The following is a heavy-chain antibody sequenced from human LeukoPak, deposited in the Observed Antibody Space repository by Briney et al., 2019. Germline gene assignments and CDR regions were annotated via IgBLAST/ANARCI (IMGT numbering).Heavy chain of an antibody. J-gene: IGHJ4*02. D-gene: IGHD6-13*01. Sequence: SETLSLTCTVSGGSISSYYWSWIRQPPGKGLEWIGYIYYSGSTNYNPSLKSRVTISVDTSKNQFSLKLSSVTAADTAVYYCARGGRVGTAAAEDYWGQGTLVTVSS. V-gene: IGHV4-59*01. CDR2: IYYSGST. CDR3: ARGGRVGTAAAEDY. CDR1: GGSISSYY.